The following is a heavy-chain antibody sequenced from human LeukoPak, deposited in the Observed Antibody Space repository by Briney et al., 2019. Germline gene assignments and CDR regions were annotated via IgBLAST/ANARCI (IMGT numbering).Heavy chain of an antibody. Sequence: SVKVSCKASGGTFSSYAISWVRQAPGQGLEWMGRIIPILGIANYAQKFQGRVTITADKSTSTAYMELSSLRSEDTAVYYCARDLTSGYYDSSGFDYWGQGTLVTASP. CDR2: IIPILGIA. J-gene: IGHJ4*02. CDR1: GGTFSSYA. V-gene: IGHV1-69*04. CDR3: ARDLTSGYYDSSGFDY. D-gene: IGHD3-22*01.